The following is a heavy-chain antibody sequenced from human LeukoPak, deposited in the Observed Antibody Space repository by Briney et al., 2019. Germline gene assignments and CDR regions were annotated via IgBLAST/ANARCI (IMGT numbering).Heavy chain of an antibody. CDR3: TRERGSGSYHPFDP. D-gene: IGHD3-10*01. V-gene: IGHV3-7*01. CDR2: IKHDGSEK. CDR1: GFTFSSYS. J-gene: IGHJ5*02. Sequence: PGGSLRLSCAASGFTFSSYSMNWVRQAPGKGLEWVANIKHDGSEKNYVDSVKGRLTVSRDNAKNLLYLQMNSLRAEDTAVYYCTRERGSGSYHPFDPWGQGTLVTVSS.